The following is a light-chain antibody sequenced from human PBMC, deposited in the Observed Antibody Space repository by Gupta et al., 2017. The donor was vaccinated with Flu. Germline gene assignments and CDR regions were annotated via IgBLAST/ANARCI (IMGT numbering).Light chain of an antibody. CDR2: NDN. Sequence: VPRLLIYNDNQRPSGVPDRFSGSKSGTSASLAIGGLQSEDEADYYCAAWDDSLTALSADGSLTGLWVFGGGTKLSVL. J-gene: IGLJ3*02. V-gene: IGLV1-44*01. CDR3: AAWDDSLTALSADGSLTGLWV.